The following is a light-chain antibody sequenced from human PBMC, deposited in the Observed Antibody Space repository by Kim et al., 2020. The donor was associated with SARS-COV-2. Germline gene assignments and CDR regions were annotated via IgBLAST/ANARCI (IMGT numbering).Light chain of an antibody. CDR3: QQYGSSPRT. CDR1: QSVSSSS. J-gene: IGKJ1*01. Sequence: EIVLTQSPGTLSLSPGERATLSCRASQSVSSSSLAWYQQKPGQAPRLLIYGASSRATGIPDRFSGSGSGTDFTLTISRLEPEVFAVYYCQQYGSSPRTFGQGTKVDIK. V-gene: IGKV3-20*01. CDR2: GAS.